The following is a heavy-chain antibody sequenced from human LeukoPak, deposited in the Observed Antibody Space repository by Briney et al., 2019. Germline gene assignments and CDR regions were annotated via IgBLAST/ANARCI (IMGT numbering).Heavy chain of an antibody. J-gene: IGHJ4*02. CDR1: GFTGFTFRSYSSYS. CDR3: ARETLETAEYYFDY. V-gene: IGHV3-48*04. CDR2: ISSGSDSI. Sequence: PGGSLRLSCAASGFTGFTFRSYSSYSMNWVRQAPGKGLEWVSYISSGSDSIYYADSVKGRFTISRDDAGNSLFLQMTSLRAEDTAVYYCARETLETAEYYFDYWGQGTLVTVSS. D-gene: IGHD2-21*02.